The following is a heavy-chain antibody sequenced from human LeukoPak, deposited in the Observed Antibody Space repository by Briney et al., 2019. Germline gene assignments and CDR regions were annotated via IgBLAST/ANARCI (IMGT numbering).Heavy chain of an antibody. V-gene: IGHV1-2*02. CDR3: ATKKTPLYCGGDCYSGLGWFDP. Sequence: ASVKVSCKASGYTFTDYYIHWVRQAPGQGLEWMGWINPKNGGTRFAQKFQGRVTMTRDTSISTAYMELNSLRSDDTAVYYCATKKTPLYCGGDCYSGLGWFDPWGQGTLITVSS. CDR2: INPKNGGT. J-gene: IGHJ5*02. CDR1: GYTFTDYY. D-gene: IGHD2-21*02.